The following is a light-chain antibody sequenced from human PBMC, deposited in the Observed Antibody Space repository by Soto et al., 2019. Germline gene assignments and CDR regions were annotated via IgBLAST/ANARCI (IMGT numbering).Light chain of an antibody. Sequence: EIVLTQSPGTLSLSPGERATLSCRASHTISSSYLAWYQQKPGQAPTLLIYGISRRATGIPDRFSGSGSGTDFTLTITSLEPEDFAVYYCQQYVTSSPRTFGQGTKVDIK. CDR3: QQYVTSSPRT. CDR1: HTISSSY. J-gene: IGKJ1*01. V-gene: IGKV3-20*01. CDR2: GIS.